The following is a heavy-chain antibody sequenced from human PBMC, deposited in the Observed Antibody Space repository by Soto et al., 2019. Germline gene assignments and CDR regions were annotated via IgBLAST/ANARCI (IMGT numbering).Heavy chain of an antibody. D-gene: IGHD5-12*01. CDR2: IYWNDDK. Sequence: SGPTLVNPTQTLILTCTFSGFSLSTSGMCVNWIRQPPGKALEWLALIYWNDDKRYSPSLKSRLTITKDTSKNQVVLTMTNMDPVDTATYYCAHRDIARDAFDIWGQGTMVTVSS. J-gene: IGHJ3*02. V-gene: IGHV2-5*08. CDR1: GFSLSTSGMC. CDR3: AHRDIARDAFDI.